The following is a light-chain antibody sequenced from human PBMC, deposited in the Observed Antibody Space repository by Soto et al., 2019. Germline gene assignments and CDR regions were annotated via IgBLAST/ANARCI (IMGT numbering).Light chain of an antibody. CDR2: EVT. CDR1: SSDVGGSNY. V-gene: IGLV2-14*01. CDR3: SSYASSSTSYV. Sequence: QSAPTQPASVSGSPGQSITISCTGTSSDVGGSNYVSWYQQHPGKAPKLMIYEVTNRPSGVSNRFSGSKSGNTASLTISGLQAEDEADYYCSSYASSSTSYVFGTGTKVTVL. J-gene: IGLJ1*01.